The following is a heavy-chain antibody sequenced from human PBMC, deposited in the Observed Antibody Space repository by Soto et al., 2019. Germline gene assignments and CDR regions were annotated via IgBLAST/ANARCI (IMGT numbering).Heavy chain of an antibody. CDR1: GGSFSGYY. J-gene: IGHJ4*02. Sequence: SETLSLTCAVYGGSFSGYYWSWIRQPPGKGLEWIGEINHSGSTNYNPSLKSRVTISVDTSKNQFSLKLSSVTAADTAVYYCARVYYDSSGYYYGFDYSGQGTLVTVYS. D-gene: IGHD3-22*01. V-gene: IGHV4-34*01. CDR3: ARVYYDSSGYYYGFDY. CDR2: INHSGST.